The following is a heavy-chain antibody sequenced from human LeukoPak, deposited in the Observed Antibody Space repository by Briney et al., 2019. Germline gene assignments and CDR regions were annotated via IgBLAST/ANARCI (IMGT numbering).Heavy chain of an antibody. V-gene: IGHV4-30-4*01. Sequence: SETLSLTCTVSGGSISSGDYYWSWIRQPPGKGLEWVGYIYYSGSAYYSPSLRSRVTISLDTSKNQFSLKLNSVTAADTAVYYCARPYYYDSRIDPWGQGTLVTVSS. CDR2: IYYSGSA. CDR1: GGSISSGDYY. J-gene: IGHJ5*02. D-gene: IGHD3-22*01. CDR3: ARPYYYDSRIDP.